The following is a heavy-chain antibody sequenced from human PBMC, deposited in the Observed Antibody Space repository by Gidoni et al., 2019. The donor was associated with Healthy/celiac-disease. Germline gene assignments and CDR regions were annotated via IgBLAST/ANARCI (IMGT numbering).Heavy chain of an antibody. D-gene: IGHD1-26*01. J-gene: IGHJ4*02. CDR2: ISYDGSNK. CDR3: AKDRGGSYWGTFDY. V-gene: IGHV3-30*18. Sequence: QVQLVESGGGVVQPGRSLRLSCAASGFTFSSYGMHWVRQAPGKGLEWVAVISYDGSNKYYADSVKGRFTISRDNSKNTLYLQMNSLRAEDTAVYYCAKDRGGSYWGTFDYWGQGTLVTVSS. CDR1: GFTFSSYG.